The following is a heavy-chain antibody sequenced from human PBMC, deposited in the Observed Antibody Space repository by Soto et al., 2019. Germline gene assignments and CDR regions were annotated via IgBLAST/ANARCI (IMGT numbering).Heavy chain of an antibody. CDR3: ARARYYAMDG. J-gene: IGHJ6*02. CDR1: GYTFTSDL. V-gene: IGHV1-46*01. CDR2: IKPNEGTT. Sequence: ASVKVSCKAFGYTFTSDLMHWVRQAPGQGLEWMGIIKPNEGTTTYAQKFQGRVTMTRDTSTSTVYMELRSLKSEDTAIYYCARARYYAMDGWAQGNTVTVSS.